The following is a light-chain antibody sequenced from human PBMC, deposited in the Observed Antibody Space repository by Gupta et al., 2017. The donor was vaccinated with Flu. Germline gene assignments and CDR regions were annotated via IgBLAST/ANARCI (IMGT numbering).Light chain of an antibody. CDR1: QDIHTW. J-gene: IGKJ3*01. Sequence: DMQMTQSPSSVAASVGDRVTITCRASQDIHTWLAWYQQKPGKAPKLLISAASTLQSGVPSRFSGSGSGTDFTLTITSLQPEDFATYYCQQANSFPFTFGPGTKVDIK. CDR2: AAS. V-gene: IGKV1D-12*01. CDR3: QQANSFPFT.